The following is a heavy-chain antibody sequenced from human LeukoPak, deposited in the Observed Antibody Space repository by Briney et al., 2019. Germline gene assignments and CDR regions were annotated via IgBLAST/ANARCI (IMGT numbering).Heavy chain of an antibody. D-gene: IGHD3-22*01. CDR3: ARDHYYDSSGFPSYYGMDV. V-gene: IGHV3-23*01. J-gene: IGHJ6*02. CDR1: GFTFSSYA. CDR2: ISGSGGST. Sequence: GGSLRLSCAASGFTFSSYAMSWVRQAPGKGLEWVSAISGSGGSTYYADSVKGRFTISRDNAKNSLYLQMNSLRAEDTAVYYCARDHYYDSSGFPSYYGMDVWGQGTTVTVSS.